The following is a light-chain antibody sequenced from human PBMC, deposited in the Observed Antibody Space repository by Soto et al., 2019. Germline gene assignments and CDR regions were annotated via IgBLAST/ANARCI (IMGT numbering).Light chain of an antibody. CDR3: HQYNDWPPA. J-gene: IGKJ1*01. Sequence: VVAQSPANLSDSPGERATLSCRASLSVSSNVAWYQQKPGQAPRLLIYDASTRATGIPARFSGSGSGTEFTLTISSLQSEDFAVFYCHQYNDWPPAFGQGTKVDI. CDR2: DAS. V-gene: IGKV3-15*01. CDR1: LSVSSN.